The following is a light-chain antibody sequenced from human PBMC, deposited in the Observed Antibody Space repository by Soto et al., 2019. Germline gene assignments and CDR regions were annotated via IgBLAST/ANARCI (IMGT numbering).Light chain of an antibody. Sequence: EIGLTQFPGALSLSPGERVTLSCRASQTVSNTYLAWYQQKRGQAPKFLIYGASNRATGIQDRFSGSGSGTGFTLNISRLEPEDFAVYYCQQYGALPPTFGGGTKVEIK. CDR1: QTVSNTY. CDR2: GAS. V-gene: IGKV3-20*01. CDR3: QQYGALPPT. J-gene: IGKJ4*01.